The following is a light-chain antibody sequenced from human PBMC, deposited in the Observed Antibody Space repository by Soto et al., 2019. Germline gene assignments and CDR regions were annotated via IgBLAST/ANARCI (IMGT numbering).Light chain of an antibody. CDR1: GSNIGAGYT. CDR3: CSYAGSTVV. J-gene: IGLJ2*01. Sequence: QSVLTQPPSMSGAPGQTVTIPCTGTGSNIGAGYTVHWYQQLPETAPKLLISVNYDRPSGVPGRFSGSKSGNTASLTISGLQAEDEADYYCCSYAGSTVVFGGGTKLTVL. CDR2: VNY. V-gene: IGLV1-40*01.